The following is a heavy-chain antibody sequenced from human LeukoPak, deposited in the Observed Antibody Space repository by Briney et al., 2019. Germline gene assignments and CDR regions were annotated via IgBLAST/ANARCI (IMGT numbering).Heavy chain of an antibody. CDR2: ISSSRSYI. D-gene: IGHD3-22*01. Sequence: GGSLRLSCAASGFTFSSYSMNWVRQAPGKGLEWVSSISSSRSYIYYADSVKGRFTISRDNDKNSLCLQMNRLRGEDTAVYYCARGGGDSSGYFDYWGQGTLVTVSS. J-gene: IGHJ4*02. CDR1: GFTFSSYS. V-gene: IGHV3-21*01. CDR3: ARGGGDSSGYFDY.